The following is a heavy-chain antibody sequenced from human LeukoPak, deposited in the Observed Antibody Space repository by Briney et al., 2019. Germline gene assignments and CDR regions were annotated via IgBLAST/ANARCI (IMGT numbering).Heavy chain of an antibody. V-gene: IGHV3-74*01. CDR2: INSDGSST. J-gene: IGHJ4*02. CDR1: GFTFSSYW. D-gene: IGHD6-13*01. CDR3: ATSRGSWPDYFDY. Sequence: GGSLRLSCAASGFTFSSYWMHWVRQAPGKGLVWGSRINSDGSSTSYADSVKGRFTISRDNAKNSLYLQMNSLRAEDTAVYYCATSRGSWPDYFDYWGQGTLVTVSS.